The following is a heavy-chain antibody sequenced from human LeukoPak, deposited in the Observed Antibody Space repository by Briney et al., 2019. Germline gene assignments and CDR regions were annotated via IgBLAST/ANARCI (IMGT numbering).Heavy chain of an antibody. CDR3: ARDRGYCSGGSCYPINWFDP. Sequence: GSLRLSCAASGFTVSSNYMSWVRQAPGKGLEWVSVIYSGGSTYYADSVKGRFTISRDNSKNTLYLQMNSLRAEDTAVYYCARDRGYCSGGSCYPINWFDPWGQGTLVTVSS. V-gene: IGHV3-53*05. D-gene: IGHD2-15*01. J-gene: IGHJ5*02. CDR2: IYSGGST. CDR1: GFTVSSNY.